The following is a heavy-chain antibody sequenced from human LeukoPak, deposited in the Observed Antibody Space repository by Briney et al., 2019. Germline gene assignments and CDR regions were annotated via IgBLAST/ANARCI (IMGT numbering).Heavy chain of an antibody. CDR1: GFTFSRFS. CDR2: INTDGGDT. J-gene: IGHJ6*02. V-gene: IGHV3-74*01. Sequence: GGSLRLSCVASGFTFSRFSMHWVREAPGKGLVWVSRINTDGGDTNYADSVKGRFTISRDNAKNTLYLQMNSLRAEDTALYYCVQSGGMDVWGQGTTVTVSS. CDR3: VQSGGMDV.